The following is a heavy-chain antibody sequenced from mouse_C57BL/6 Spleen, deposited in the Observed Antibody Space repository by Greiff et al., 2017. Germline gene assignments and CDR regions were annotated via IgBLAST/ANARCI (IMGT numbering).Heavy chain of an antibody. CDR3: ARGGCFDV. V-gene: IGHV1-82*01. CDR1: GYAFSSSW. CDR2: IYPGDGDT. Sequence: QVQLQQSGPELVKPGASVKISCKASGYAFSSSWMNWVKQRPGKGLEWIGRIYPGDGDTNYNGKFKGKATLTADKSSSTAYMQLSSLTSEDSAVYFCARGGCFDVWGTGTTVTVSS. J-gene: IGHJ1*03.